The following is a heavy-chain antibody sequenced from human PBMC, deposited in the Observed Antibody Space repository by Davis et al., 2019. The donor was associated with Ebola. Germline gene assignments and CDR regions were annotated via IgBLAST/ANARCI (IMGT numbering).Heavy chain of an antibody. CDR1: GFTFSSYG. V-gene: IGHV3-30*18. Sequence: PGGSLRLSCAASGFTFSSYGMHWVRQAPGKGLEWVAVISYDGSNKYYADSVKGRFTISRDDSKNTLYLQMNSLRAEDTAVYFCAKDHVSMGPTPNWFDPWGQGTLVTVSS. CDR2: ISYDGSNK. D-gene: IGHD2/OR15-2a*01. J-gene: IGHJ5*02. CDR3: AKDHVSMGPTPNWFDP.